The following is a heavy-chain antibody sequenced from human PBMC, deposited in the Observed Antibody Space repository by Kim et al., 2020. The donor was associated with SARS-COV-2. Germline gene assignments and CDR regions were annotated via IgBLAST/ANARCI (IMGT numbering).Heavy chain of an antibody. D-gene: IGHD5-12*01. CDR3: ARGGSAVSVYGYDY. V-gene: IGHV1-8*01. CDR1: GYTFINYD. J-gene: IGHJ4*02. CDR2: MSSNRGNT. Sequence: ASVKVSCKASGYTFINYDINWVRQATGQGLEWMGYMSSNRGNTGFAQKFQGRVTMTRNPSISTAYPELSNLRSEDTAVYYCARGGSAVSVYGYDYWGQGTLVTVSS.